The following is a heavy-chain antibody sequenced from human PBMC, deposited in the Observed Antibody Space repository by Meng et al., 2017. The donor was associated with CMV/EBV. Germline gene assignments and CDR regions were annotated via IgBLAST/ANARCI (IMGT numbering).Heavy chain of an antibody. J-gene: IGHJ4*02. CDR1: GGTFSSYT. CDR3: ARTRGGYSSSWYLDY. D-gene: IGHD6-13*01. V-gene: IGHV1-69*02. Sequence: SVKVSCKASGGTFSSYTISWVRQAPGQGLEWMGRIIPILGIANYAQKSQGRVTITADKSTSTAYMELSSLRAEDTAVYYCARTRGGYSSSWYLDYWGQGTLVTVSS. CDR2: IIPILGIA.